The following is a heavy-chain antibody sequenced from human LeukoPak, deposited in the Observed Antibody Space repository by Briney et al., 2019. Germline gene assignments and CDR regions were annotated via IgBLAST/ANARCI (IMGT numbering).Heavy chain of an antibody. CDR2: ISGSGGST. Sequence: PGGSLRLSCAASGFTFSSYGMSWVRQAPGKGLEWVSAISGSGGSTYYADSVKGRFTISRDNAKNSLYLQMNSLRVEDTAVYYCARYILSGSSIDYWGQGTLVTVSS. V-gene: IGHV3-23*01. CDR1: GFTFSSYG. D-gene: IGHD3-9*01. CDR3: ARYILSGSSIDY. J-gene: IGHJ4*02.